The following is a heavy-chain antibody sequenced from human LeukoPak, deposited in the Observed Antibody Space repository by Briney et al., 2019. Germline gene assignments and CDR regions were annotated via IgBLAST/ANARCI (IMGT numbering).Heavy chain of an antibody. CDR3: AHNLVVAATRNPYFDY. Sequence: GSGPTLLHPTQTLTLTFTFSGFSLSTSGVCVGWIRQPPGKALEWLSLIYWDDDKRYSPSLKSRLTITKDTSKNQVVLTMTNMDPVDTATYYCAHNLVVAATRNPYFDYWGQGTLVTVSS. CDR2: IYWDDDK. J-gene: IGHJ4*02. CDR1: GFSLSTSGVC. D-gene: IGHD2-15*01. V-gene: IGHV2-5*02.